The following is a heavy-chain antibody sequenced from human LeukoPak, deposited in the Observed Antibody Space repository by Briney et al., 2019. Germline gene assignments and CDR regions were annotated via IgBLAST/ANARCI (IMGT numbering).Heavy chain of an antibody. J-gene: IGHJ4*02. D-gene: IGHD3-22*01. V-gene: IGHV4-31*03. CDR3: ARFSYDSSGYYIDY. CDR1: GGSNSSGGYY. Sequence: PSQTLSLTCTVSGGSNSSGGYYWSWIRQHPGKGLEWLGYIYYSGSTYYNPSLKSRVTISVDTSKNQFSLKLSSVTAADTAVYYCARFSYDSSGYYIDYWGQGTLVTVSS. CDR2: IYYSGST.